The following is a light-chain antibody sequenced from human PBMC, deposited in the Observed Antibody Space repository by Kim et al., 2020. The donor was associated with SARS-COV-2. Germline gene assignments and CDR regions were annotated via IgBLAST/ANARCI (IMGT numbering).Light chain of an antibody. CDR1: QSVSSSS. J-gene: IGKJ1*01. CDR2: GAS. CDR3: QQYGSSPRT. Sequence: SPGARATPSCRASQSVSSSSLAWYQQKPGQAPRLLIYGASSRATGIPDRFSGSGSGTDFTLTISRLEPEDFAVYYCQQYGSSPRTFGQGTKVDIK. V-gene: IGKV3-20*01.